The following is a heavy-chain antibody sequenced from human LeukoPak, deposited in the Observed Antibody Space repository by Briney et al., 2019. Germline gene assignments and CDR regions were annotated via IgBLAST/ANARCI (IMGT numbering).Heavy chain of an antibody. J-gene: IGHJ3*02. CDR2: IDPNSGAT. CDR1: GYTFTDYN. CDR3: ARVGLTRGEAFDI. D-gene: IGHD3-16*01. V-gene: IGHV1-2*02. Sequence: GASVKVSCKASGYTFTDYNIHWVRQVPGQGLEWMGWIDPNSGATKYAQKFQGGATMTRDTSITTAYMELSSLRYDDTATYYCARVGLTRGEAFDIWGQGTMVTVSS.